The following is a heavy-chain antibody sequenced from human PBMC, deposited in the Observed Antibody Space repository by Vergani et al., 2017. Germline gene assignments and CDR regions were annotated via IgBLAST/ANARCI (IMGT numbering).Heavy chain of an antibody. CDR2: ISYDGSNK. CDR3: AKPRYSSSGSDYYYYGMDV. V-gene: IGHV3-30*18. CDR1: GFTFSSYG. J-gene: IGHJ6*02. Sequence: QVQLVESGGGVVQPGRSLRLSCAASGFTFSSYGMHWVRQAPGKGLEWVAVISYDGSNKYYADSVKGRFTISRDNSKNTLYLQMNSLRAEDTAVYYCAKPRYSSSGSDYYYYGMDVWGQGTTVTVSS. D-gene: IGHD6-13*01.